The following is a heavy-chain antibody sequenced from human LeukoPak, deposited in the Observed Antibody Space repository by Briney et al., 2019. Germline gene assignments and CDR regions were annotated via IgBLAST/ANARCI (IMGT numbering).Heavy chain of an antibody. CDR3: AKVPRDSDCY. J-gene: IGHJ4*02. CDR1: GGTFSAYW. Sequence: RGSLRLSCAVSGGTFSAYWMAWVRQSPGKGLEWVAEINEDGSVKYYVDSMKGRFTISRDNAKNSLYLQMNSLGAEDTAVYYCAKVPRDSDCYWGQGTLPTLSS. V-gene: IGHV3-7*01. D-gene: IGHD2-21*02. CDR2: INEDGSVK.